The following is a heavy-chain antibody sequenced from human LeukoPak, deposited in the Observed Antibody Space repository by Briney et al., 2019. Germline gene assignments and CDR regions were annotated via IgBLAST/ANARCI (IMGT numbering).Heavy chain of an antibody. CDR2: IYPGDSDT. J-gene: IGHJ1*01. CDR3: ARHLSYCSGGSCYDPEYFQH. D-gene: IGHD2-15*01. Sequence: GESLKISCKGSGYSFTSYWIGWVRQMPGKGLEWMGIIYPGDSDTRYSPSFQGQVTISADKSISTAYLQWSSLEASDTAMYYCARHLSYCSGGSCYDPEYFQHWGQGTLVTVSS. V-gene: IGHV5-51*01. CDR1: GYSFTSYW.